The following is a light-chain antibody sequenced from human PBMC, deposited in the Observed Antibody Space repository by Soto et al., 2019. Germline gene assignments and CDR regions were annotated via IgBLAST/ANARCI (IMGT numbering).Light chain of an antibody. CDR2: YAS. Sequence: EVVMTQSPATLSVSPGERVTLSCRASESVHRHLAWYQQKPGKGPSLLIYYASTRATGVPDRFTGSGSGTEFTLTISSLQSEDFGVYHCQHYSNWPPTFGPGTKVEIK. CDR3: QHYSNWPPT. CDR1: ESVHRH. V-gene: IGKV3-15*01. J-gene: IGKJ3*01.